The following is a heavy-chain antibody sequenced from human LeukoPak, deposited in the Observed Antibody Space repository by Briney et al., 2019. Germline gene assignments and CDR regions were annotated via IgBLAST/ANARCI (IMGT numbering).Heavy chain of an antibody. CDR1: GFTFSSYS. CDR3: ARDSPYYYGSANWFDP. Sequence: SGGSLRLSCAASGFTFSSYSMNWVRQAPGKGLEWVSSISSSSYIYYADSVKGRFTISRDNAKNSLYLQMNSLRAEDTAVYYCARDSPYYYGSANWFDPWGQGTLVTVSS. CDR2: ISSSSYI. D-gene: IGHD3-10*01. V-gene: IGHV3-21*01. J-gene: IGHJ5*02.